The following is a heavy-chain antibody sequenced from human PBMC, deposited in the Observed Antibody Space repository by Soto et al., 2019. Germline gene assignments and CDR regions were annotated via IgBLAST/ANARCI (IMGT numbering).Heavy chain of an antibody. D-gene: IGHD4-17*01. Sequence: QVHLQESGPGLVKPSETLSLTCSVSGGSVNTGGYYWSWIRQNPGKGLEWIGYVYYTGGTYYNPSLRGRVSISVDPPNNTPENHFFLKLICMTAADTAVYYSERVPDGEYERYFDDWGRGTLVLVSS. CDR3: ERVPDGEYERYFDD. J-gene: IGHJ2*01. CDR2: VYYTGGT. CDR1: GGSVNTGGYY. V-gene: IGHV4-31*03.